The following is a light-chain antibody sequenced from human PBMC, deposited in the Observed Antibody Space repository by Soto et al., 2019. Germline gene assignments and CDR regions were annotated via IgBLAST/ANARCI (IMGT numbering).Light chain of an antibody. V-gene: IGLV2-14*01. CDR1: SSEVGGYKY. CDR2: TVS. J-gene: IGLJ1*01. Sequence: QSVLTQPASVSRSPGQSITISCTGTSSEVGGYKYVSWYQQHPGKAPKLLIYTVSNRPSGVSNRFSGSKSGNTASLTISGLQAEDEADYYCSSYTSSSSYVFGTGTKVTVL. CDR3: SSYTSSSSYV.